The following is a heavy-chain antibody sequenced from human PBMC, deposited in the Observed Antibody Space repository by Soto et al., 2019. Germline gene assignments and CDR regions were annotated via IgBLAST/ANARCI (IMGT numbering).Heavy chain of an antibody. CDR1: GGSISSGGYY. CDR3: ARNCYDYVWGSYRHGCMDV. V-gene: IGHV4-31*03. D-gene: IGHD3-16*02. J-gene: IGHJ6*02. CDR2: IYYSGST. Sequence: QVQLQESGPGLVKPSQSLSLTCTVSGGSISSGGYYWSWIRQHPGKGLEWIGYIYYSGSTYYNPSLKSRVTISVDTSKNQFSPKLSSVTAADTAVYYCARNCYDYVWGSYRHGCMDVWGQGTTVTVSS.